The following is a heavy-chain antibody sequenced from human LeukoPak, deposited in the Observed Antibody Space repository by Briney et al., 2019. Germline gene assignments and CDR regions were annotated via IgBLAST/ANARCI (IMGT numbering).Heavy chain of an antibody. D-gene: IGHD2-15*01. CDR3: AKIQIGYCSGGSCPDY. CDR2: ISGSGGST. V-gene: IGHV3-23*01. J-gene: IGHJ4*02. CDR1: GFTFSSYG. Sequence: GGSLRLSCAASGFTFSSYGMSWVRQAPGKGLEWVSAISGSGGSTYYADSVKGRFTIARDNSKNTLYLQMNSLRAEETAVYYCAKIQIGYCSGGSCPDYWGQGTLSPSPQ.